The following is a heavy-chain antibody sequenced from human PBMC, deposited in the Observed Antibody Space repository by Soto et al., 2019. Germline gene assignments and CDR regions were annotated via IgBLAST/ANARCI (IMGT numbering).Heavy chain of an antibody. CDR1: GSTLTEFS. D-gene: IGHD1-1*01. CDR2: FDPEDGET. J-gene: IGHJ4*02. V-gene: IGHV1-24*01. CDR3: ATLYNWKESRPDD. Sequence: ASVKDSCKVSGSTLTEFSMHCARQAPGKGLQLTGGFDPEDGETIYPHKFQGRVSMAEDTSTATAYMELSSLRSEDTGVYSCATLYNWKESRPDDWGQGTLVTVSS.